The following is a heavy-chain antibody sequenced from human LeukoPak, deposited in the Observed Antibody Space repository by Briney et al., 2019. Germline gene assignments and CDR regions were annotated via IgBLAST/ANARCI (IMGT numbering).Heavy chain of an antibody. CDR3: AKDRSGSSWYVGYY. CDR2: IYSGGNT. CDR1: GLTVSSNY. V-gene: IGHV3-53*01. D-gene: IGHD6-13*01. Sequence: GGSLRLSCAASGLTVSSNYMSWVRQAPGKGLEWVSVIYSGGNTYYADSVKGRFTISRDNSKNTLYLQMNSLRAEDTAVYYCAKDRSGSSWYVGYYWGQGTLVTVSS. J-gene: IGHJ4*02.